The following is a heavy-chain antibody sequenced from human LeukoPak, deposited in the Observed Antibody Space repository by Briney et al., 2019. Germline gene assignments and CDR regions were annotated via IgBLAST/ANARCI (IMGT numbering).Heavy chain of an antibody. CDR1: GGTFSSYA. D-gene: IGHD5-24*01. V-gene: IGHV1-69*01. Sequence: SVKVSCKASGGTFSSYAISWVRQAPGQGLEWMGGIIPIFGTANYAQKFQGRVTITADESTSTAYMELSSLRSEDTAVYYCARDKMATTWGRIFDYWGQGTLDTVSS. CDR2: IIPIFGTA. J-gene: IGHJ4*02. CDR3: ARDKMATTWGRIFDY.